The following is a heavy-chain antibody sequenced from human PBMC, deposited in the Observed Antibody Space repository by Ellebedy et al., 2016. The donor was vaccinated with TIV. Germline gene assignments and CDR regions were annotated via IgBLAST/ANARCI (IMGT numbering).Heavy chain of an antibody. J-gene: IGHJ3*02. CDR3: ARDLVEDYDSSGYGDAFDI. CDR2: IYSGGST. Sequence: GESLKISCAASGFTVRSNYMNWVRQAPGKGLEWVSVIYSGGSTYNADSVKGRFTISRDNSKNTLYLQMNSLRAEETAVYYCARDLVEDYDSSGYGDAFDIWGQGTMVTVSS. CDR1: GFTVRSNY. D-gene: IGHD3-22*01. V-gene: IGHV3-66*01.